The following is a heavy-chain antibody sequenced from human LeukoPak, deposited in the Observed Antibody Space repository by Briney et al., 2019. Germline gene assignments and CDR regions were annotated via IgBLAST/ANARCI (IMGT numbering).Heavy chain of an antibody. CDR2: IKHSGST. J-gene: IGHJ3*02. D-gene: IGHD3-10*01. V-gene: IGHV4-34*01. CDR3: ARVDVLLWFGELSSHAFDI. Sequence: SETLSLTCAVYGGSFSGYYWSWIRQPPGKGLEWIGEIKHSGSTNYNPSLKSRVTISVDTSKNQFSLKLSSVTAADTAVYYCARVDVLLWFGELSSHAFDIWGQGTMVTVSS. CDR1: GGSFSGYY.